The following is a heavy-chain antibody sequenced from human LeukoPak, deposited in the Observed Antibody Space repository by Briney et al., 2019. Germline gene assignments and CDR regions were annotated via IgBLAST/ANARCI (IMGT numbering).Heavy chain of an antibody. V-gene: IGHV1-69*05. CDR1: GGTFSSYT. D-gene: IGHD4-17*01. J-gene: IGHJ2*01. CDR3: ARGPPTTVTTVSDWYFDL. Sequence: GASVKVSCKASGGTFSSYTISWVRQAPGQGLEWVGGIIPIFGTTTYAQKFQGRVTVITDASTSTVYMELSSLRSEDTAVYYCARGPPTTVTTVSDWYFDLWGRGTLVTVSS. CDR2: IIPIFGTT.